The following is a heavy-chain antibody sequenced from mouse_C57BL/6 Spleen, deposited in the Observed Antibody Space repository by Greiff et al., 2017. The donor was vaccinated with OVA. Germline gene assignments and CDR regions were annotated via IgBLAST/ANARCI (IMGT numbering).Heavy chain of an antibody. CDR3: AGIATVWYVDV. D-gene: IGHD1-1*01. V-gene: IGHV3-6*01. CDR2: ISYNGSN. CDR1: GYSITSCYY. J-gene: IGHJ1*03. Sequence: EVQLQQSGPGLVKPSQSLSLSCSVTGYSITSCYYWYLIRQFPGNKLEWMVYISYNGSNNYNTSFKKRISLTRDTSKNQFFLKLNSVTSEDAAAYDCAGIATVWYVDVWGTGTTVTVSS.